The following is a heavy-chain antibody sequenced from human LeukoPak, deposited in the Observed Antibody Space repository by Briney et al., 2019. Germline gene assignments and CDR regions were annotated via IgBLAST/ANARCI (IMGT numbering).Heavy chain of an antibody. J-gene: IGHJ4*02. CDR2: INHSGST. CDR1: GGSFSGYY. D-gene: IGHD5-12*01. Sequence: PSETLSLTCAVYGGSFSGYYWSWIRQPPGKGLEWIGEINHSGSTHYNPSLKSRVTISVDTSKNQFSLKLSSVAAADTAVYYCARIPYSGYDFYSFDYWGQGTLVTVSS. CDR3: ARIPYSGYDFYSFDY. V-gene: IGHV4-34*01.